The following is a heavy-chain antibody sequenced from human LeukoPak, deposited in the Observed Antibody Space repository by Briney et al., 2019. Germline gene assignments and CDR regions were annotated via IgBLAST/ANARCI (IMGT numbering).Heavy chain of an antibody. D-gene: IGHD7-27*01. CDR1: GFTLSNAW. V-gene: IGHV3-23*01. CDR3: AKDGGLWVSAHWGDS. CDR2: ITTGGPNT. Sequence: GGSLRLSCAVSGFTLSNAWMSWVRQAPGKGLKWVSTITTGGPNTYYADSVKGRFTVSRDDSKNTLYLQMNSLRAEDTAVYYCAKDGGLWVSAHWGDSWGRGTLVTVSS. J-gene: IGHJ4*02.